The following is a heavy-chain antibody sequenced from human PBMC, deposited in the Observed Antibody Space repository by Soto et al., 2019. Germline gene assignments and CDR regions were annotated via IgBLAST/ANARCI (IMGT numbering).Heavy chain of an antibody. CDR3: VRLPYSNMYYYFDS. Sequence: PSETPSLTCAVYGGPFSDYYWNWIRQPPGKGLEWIGEINHRGYTNYNPSLKSRVTISVDTSKNSFSLRVSSVTAADTAVYYCVRLPYSNMYYYFDSWGQGTPVTVSS. D-gene: IGHD6-13*01. CDR1: GGPFSDYY. V-gene: IGHV4-34*01. J-gene: IGHJ4*02. CDR2: INHRGYT.